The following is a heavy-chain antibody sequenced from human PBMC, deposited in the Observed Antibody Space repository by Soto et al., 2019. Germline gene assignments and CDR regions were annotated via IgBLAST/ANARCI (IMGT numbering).Heavy chain of an antibody. CDR2: IYYSGST. Sequence: QVQLQESGPGLVKPSETLSLTCTVSGGSVSSGSYYWSWIRQPPGKGLEWIGYIYYSGSTNYNPSLKSRVTLSVDTSKNQSSLKLSSVTAADTAVYYCARGIEGWYQGRYYYGMDVWGQGTTVTVSS. V-gene: IGHV4-61*01. CDR1: GGSVSSGSYY. J-gene: IGHJ6*02. D-gene: IGHD6-19*01. CDR3: ARGIEGWYQGRYYYGMDV.